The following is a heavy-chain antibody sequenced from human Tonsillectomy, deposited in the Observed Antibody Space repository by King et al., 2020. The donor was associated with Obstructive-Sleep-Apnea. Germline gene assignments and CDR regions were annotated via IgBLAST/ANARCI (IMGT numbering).Heavy chain of an antibody. Sequence: VQLVESGGGLVQPGRSLRLSCAASGFTFDDYAMHWVRQAPGKGLEWVSGISWNTGSIGYADSVKGRFTISRDNAKNSLFLQMNSLRPEDTALYYCAKDISSGWDGPLDHWGQGTLVTVSS. D-gene: IGHD6-19*01. CDR2: ISWNTGSI. V-gene: IGHV3-9*01. CDR3: AKDISSGWDGPLDH. J-gene: IGHJ4*02. CDR1: GFTFDDYA.